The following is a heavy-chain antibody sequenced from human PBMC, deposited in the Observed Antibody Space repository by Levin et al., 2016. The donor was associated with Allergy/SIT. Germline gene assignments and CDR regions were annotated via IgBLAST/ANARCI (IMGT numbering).Heavy chain of an antibody. V-gene: IGHV4-39*01. CDR2: VYFSGTT. D-gene: IGHD3-10*01. J-gene: IGHJ1*01. CDR1: DDAISSTTYY. CDR3: ASLRGSGTWGIYFQD. Sequence: SETLSLTCTVSDDAISSTTYYWGWVRQSPAKGLEWIGTVYFSGTTYYNPSLKSRVTVSVATSKNQFFLNLNSVTAADTAVYYCASLRGSGTWGIYFQDWGQGTLVTVSS.